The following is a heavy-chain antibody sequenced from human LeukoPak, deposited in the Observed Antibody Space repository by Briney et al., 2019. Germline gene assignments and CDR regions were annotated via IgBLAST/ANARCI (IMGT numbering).Heavy chain of an antibody. CDR1: GFIFNNYA. D-gene: IGHD1-26*01. Sequence: PGTSLRLSCTTSGFIFNNYAMHWVRQPPGKGLEWVSNINWDGTVKAYADSLKGRFTISRDNAKNSLYLQMNSLTPEDTALYYCVREKREPGNFDKYYGMDVWGQGTTITVSS. CDR3: VREKREPGNFDKYYGMDV. J-gene: IGHJ6*02. CDR2: INWDGTVK. V-gene: IGHV3-9*01.